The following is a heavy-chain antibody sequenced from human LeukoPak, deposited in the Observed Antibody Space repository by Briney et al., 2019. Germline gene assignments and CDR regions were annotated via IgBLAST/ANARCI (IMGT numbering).Heavy chain of an antibody. V-gene: IGHV3-53*01. Sequence: GGSLRLSCAASGFTVSTNYMSWVRQAPGKGLEWVSVIYSGGSTYYADSVKGRFTISRDNSKNTLYLQMNSLRAEYTAVYYCARGRGSYYFDYWGQGTLVTVSS. CDR1: GFTVSTNY. J-gene: IGHJ4*02. D-gene: IGHD1-26*01. CDR3: ARGRGSYYFDY. CDR2: IYSGGST.